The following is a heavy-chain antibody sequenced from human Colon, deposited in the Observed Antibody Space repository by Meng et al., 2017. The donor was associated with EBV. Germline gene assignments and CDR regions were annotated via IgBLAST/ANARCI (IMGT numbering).Heavy chain of an antibody. CDR1: GAPISIGDYY. J-gene: IGHJ4*02. D-gene: IGHD5-12*01. CDR3: ARDRGGLGAFDY. Sequence: QVQREAVGPGRGRPSTPLSLTCTCPGAPISIGDYYWSWIRQPPGKGLEWIGYIYYSGSTYYNPSLKSRVTMSVDTSKNQFPLKLSSVTAADTAVYYCARDRGGLGAFDYWGQGTLVTVSS. V-gene: IGHV4-30-4*01. CDR2: IYYSGST.